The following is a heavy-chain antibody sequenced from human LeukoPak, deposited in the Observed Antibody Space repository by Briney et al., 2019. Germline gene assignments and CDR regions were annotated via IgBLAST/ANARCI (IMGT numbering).Heavy chain of an antibody. D-gene: IGHD6-13*01. V-gene: IGHV1-69*05. J-gene: IGHJ3*02. CDR2: IIPTFGTA. Sequence: SVKVSCKASGGTFSSYAISWVRQAPGQGLEWMGRIIPTFGTANYAQKFQGRVTITTDESTSTAYMELSSLRSEDTAVYYCARPIAAAGNDAFDIWGQGTMVTVSS. CDR1: GGTFSSYA. CDR3: ARPIAAAGNDAFDI.